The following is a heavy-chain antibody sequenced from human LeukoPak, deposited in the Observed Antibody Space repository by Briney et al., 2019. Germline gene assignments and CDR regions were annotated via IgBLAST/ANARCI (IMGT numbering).Heavy chain of an antibody. CDR1: GFTVSSNY. D-gene: IGHD3-9*01. J-gene: IGHJ4*02. CDR2: IYSGGST. V-gene: IGHV3-53*01. CDR3: AKSHDWQPLPFDY. Sequence: LAGGSLRLSCAASGFTVSSNYMSWVRQAPGKGLEWVSVIYSGGSTYYADSVKGRFTISRDNSKNTLYLQMNSLRAEDTAVYYCAKSHDWQPLPFDYWGQGTLVTVSS.